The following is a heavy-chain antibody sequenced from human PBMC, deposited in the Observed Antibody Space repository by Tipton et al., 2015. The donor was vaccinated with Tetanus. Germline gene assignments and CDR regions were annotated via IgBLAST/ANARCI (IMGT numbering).Heavy chain of an antibody. D-gene: IGHD3-3*01. CDR3: ARANYESSKKGPFDS. J-gene: IGHJ4*02. V-gene: IGHV4-61*08. CDR2: ISNSGRT. Sequence: TLSLTCSVSGASLRSGDYNWSWIRQPPGKGLEWLAYISNSGRTNSNYSLKSRIAISRDTSKNQFSLRLSSVTAADSAVYYCARANYESSKKGPFDSWGQGTLVTVSS. CDR1: GASLRSGDYN.